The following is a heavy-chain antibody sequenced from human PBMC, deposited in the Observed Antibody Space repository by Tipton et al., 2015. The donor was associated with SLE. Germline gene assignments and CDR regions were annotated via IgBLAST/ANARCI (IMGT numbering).Heavy chain of an antibody. Sequence: TLSLTCTVSGGSISLSSYYWGWIRQPPGKGLEWIGNMYYSGATDYNPSLKSRVTISVDTSKNQFSLKLSSVTAADTAVYYCAADTSGYYSFDYWGQGTLVTVSS. CDR2: MYYSGAT. J-gene: IGHJ4*02. D-gene: IGHD3-22*01. CDR3: AADTSGYYSFDY. CDR1: GGSISLSSYY. V-gene: IGHV4-39*01.